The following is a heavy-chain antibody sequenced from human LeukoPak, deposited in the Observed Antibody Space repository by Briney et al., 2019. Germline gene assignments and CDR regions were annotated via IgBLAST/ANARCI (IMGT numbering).Heavy chain of an antibody. D-gene: IGHD2-2*01. V-gene: IGHV4-59*01. CDR2: IYYSGST. Sequence: SETLSLTCTVSGGSISSYYWSWIRQPPGKGLEWIGYIYYSGSTNYNPSLKSRVTISVDTSKNQFSLKLSSVTAADTAVYYCAREVDAAAAYNWFDPWGQGTLVTVSS. CDR3: AREVDAAAAYNWFDP. CDR1: GGSISSYY. J-gene: IGHJ5*02.